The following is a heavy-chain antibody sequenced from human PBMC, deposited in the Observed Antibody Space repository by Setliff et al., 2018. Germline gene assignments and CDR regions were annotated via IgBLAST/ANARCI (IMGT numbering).Heavy chain of an antibody. D-gene: IGHD6-25*01. V-gene: IGHV4-39*01. J-gene: IGHJ4*02. CDR1: GASISSGTYY. Sequence: PSETLSLTCTVSGASISSGTYYWAWIRQPPGKGLEWIGRIHYRGTTYSNASLASRLTISVDTAKNQFSLKLTSVTAADTAVYYCARSRRPRRLQSDFDHWGQGTLVTVSS. CDR2: IHYRGTT. CDR3: ARSRRPRRLQSDFDH.